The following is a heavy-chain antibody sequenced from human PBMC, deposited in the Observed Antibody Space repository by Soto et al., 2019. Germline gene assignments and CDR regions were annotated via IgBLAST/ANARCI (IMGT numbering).Heavy chain of an antibody. CDR1: GGSISSSSYY. Sequence: SETLSLTCTVSGGSISSSSYYWGWIRQPPGKGLEWIGSIYYSGSTYYNPSLKSRVTISVDTSKNQFSLKLSSVTAADTAVYYCARLGITMVRGAPNWFDPWGQGTLVTVSS. V-gene: IGHV4-39*01. J-gene: IGHJ5*02. CDR3: ARLGITMVRGAPNWFDP. CDR2: IYYSGST. D-gene: IGHD3-10*01.